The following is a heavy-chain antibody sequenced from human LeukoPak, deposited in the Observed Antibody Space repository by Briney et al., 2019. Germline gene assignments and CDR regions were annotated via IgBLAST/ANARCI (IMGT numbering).Heavy chain of an antibody. CDR2: IIPIFGTA. Sequence: ASVKVSCKASGGTFSSYAISWVRQAPGQGLEWMGGIIPIFGTANYAQKFQGRVTITTDESTSTAYMELSSLKSEDTAVYYCARGQLVSYYYYMDVWGKGTTVTVSS. D-gene: IGHD6-6*01. V-gene: IGHV1-69*05. CDR3: ARGQLVSYYYYMDV. J-gene: IGHJ6*03. CDR1: GGTFSSYA.